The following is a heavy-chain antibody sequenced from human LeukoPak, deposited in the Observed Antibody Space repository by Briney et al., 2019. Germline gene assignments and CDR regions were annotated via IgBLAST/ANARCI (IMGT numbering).Heavy chain of an antibody. V-gene: IGHV1-24*01. D-gene: IGHD3-10*01. CDR3: ATGDGSGSYSHFDY. Sequence: GASVKVSCKVSGYTLTELSMHWVRQAPGKGLEWMGGFDPEDGETIYAQKFQGRVTMTEDTSTDTAYMELSSLRSEDTAVYYCATGDGSGSYSHFDYWGQGTLSPSPQ. CDR1: GYTLTELS. CDR2: FDPEDGET. J-gene: IGHJ4*02.